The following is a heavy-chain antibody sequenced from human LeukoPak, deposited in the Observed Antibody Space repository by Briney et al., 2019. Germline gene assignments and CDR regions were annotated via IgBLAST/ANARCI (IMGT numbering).Heavy chain of an antibody. CDR1: GGTFSSYA. J-gene: IGHJ6*02. CDR2: ITPIFGTA. D-gene: IGHD6-13*01. Sequence: SVKVSCKASGGTFSSYAISWVRQAPGQGLEWMGGITPIFGTANYAQKFQGRVTMTRDTSTSTVYMELSSLRSEDTAVYYCARDSSWYGMDVWGQGTTVTVSS. CDR3: ARDSSWYGMDV. V-gene: IGHV1-69*05.